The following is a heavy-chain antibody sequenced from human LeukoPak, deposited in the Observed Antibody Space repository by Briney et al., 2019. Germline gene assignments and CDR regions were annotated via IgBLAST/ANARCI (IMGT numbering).Heavy chain of an antibody. CDR1: GYTFTDYY. D-gene: IGHD2-2*01. J-gene: IGHJ6*03. V-gene: IGHV1-69-2*01. CDR2: VDPEDGET. Sequence: ASVKVSCKVSGYTFTDYYMHWVQQAPGKGLEWMGLVDPEDGETIYAEKFQGRVTITADTSTDTAYMELSSQRSEDTAVYYCATADCSSTSCYPYYMDVWGKGTTVTVSS. CDR3: ATADCSSTSCYPYYMDV.